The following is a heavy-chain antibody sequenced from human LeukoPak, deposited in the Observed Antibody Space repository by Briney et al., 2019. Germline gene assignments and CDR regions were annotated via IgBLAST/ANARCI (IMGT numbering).Heavy chain of an antibody. CDR2: INHSGRT. D-gene: IGHD3-9*01. J-gene: IGHJ4*02. Sequence: SETLSLTCAVSGSSISSDYYWGWIRQPPGKGLEWIGSINHSGRTYYNPSLTSRVTISVDTSKNQFSLKLSSVTAADTAVYYCASSLQDFDLVILWGQGTLVTVSS. V-gene: IGHV4-38-2*01. CDR3: ASSLQDFDLVIL. CDR1: GSSISSDYY.